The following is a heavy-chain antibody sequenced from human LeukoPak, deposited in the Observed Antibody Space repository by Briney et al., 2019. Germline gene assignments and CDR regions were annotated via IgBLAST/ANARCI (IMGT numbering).Heavy chain of an antibody. Sequence: GSLRLSCAASGFTFSSYAMHWVRQAPGKGLEWVAVISYDGSNKYYADSVKGRFTISRDNSKNTLYLQMNSLRAEDTAVYYRASLMLGYCSGGSCYSDAFDIWGQGTMVTVSS. J-gene: IGHJ3*02. CDR2: ISYDGSNK. CDR1: GFTFSSYA. V-gene: IGHV3-30*04. CDR3: ASLMLGYCSGGSCYSDAFDI. D-gene: IGHD2-15*01.